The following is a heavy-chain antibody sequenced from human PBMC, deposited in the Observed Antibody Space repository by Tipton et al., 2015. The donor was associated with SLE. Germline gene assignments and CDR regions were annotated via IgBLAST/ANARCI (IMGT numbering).Heavy chain of an antibody. CDR2: INHSGST. CDR1: GGSFSGYY. Sequence: TLSLTCAVYGGSFSGYYWSWFSQPPGKGLEWIGEINHSGSTNYNPSLKRRVTISVDTSKNQFSLKLSSVTAADTAVYYCARGHMVRAWGQGTLVTVSS. V-gene: IGHV4-34*01. J-gene: IGHJ4*02. CDR3: ARGHMVRA. D-gene: IGHD3-10*01.